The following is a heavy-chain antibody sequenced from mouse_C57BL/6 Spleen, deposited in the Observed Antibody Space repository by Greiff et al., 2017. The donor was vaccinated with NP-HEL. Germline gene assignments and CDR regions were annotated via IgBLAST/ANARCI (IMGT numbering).Heavy chain of an antibody. CDR2: ISYDGSN. D-gene: IGHD2-5*01. CDR1: GYSITSGYY. Sequence: EVQLQESGPGLVKPSQSLSLTCSVTGYSITSGYYWNWIRQFPGNKLEWMGYISYDGSNNYNPSLKNRISITRDTSKNQFFLKLNSVTTEDTATYYCARDSFSNYATMDYWGQGTSVTVSS. CDR3: ARDSFSNYATMDY. J-gene: IGHJ4*01. V-gene: IGHV3-6*01.